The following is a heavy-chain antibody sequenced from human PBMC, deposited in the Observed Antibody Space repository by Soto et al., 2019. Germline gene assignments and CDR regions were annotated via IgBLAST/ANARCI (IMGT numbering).Heavy chain of an antibody. CDR3: GRGFGGTH. J-gene: IGHJ4*02. D-gene: IGHD2-15*01. CDR2: INQDGSAK. CDR1: GFTFNNYY. V-gene: IGHV3-7*05. Sequence: GGSLRLSCAASGFTFNNYYMVWVRQAPGRGLEWVANINQDGSAKYYVDSVKGRFTISRDNAKSSLYLQINGLRAEDTATYYCGRGFGGTHWGQGSLVTVSS.